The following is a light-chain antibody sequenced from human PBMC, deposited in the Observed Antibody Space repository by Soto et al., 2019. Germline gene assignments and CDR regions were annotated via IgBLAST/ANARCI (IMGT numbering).Light chain of an antibody. CDR2: GAS. J-gene: IGKJ1*01. Sequence: EIVMTQSPATLSVSPGERATLSCRASQSVSNNLAWYQKKPGQAPRLLIYGASTKATGTPARFSGSGSGTEFTLTISSLQSEDFAFYFCQQYNNWWTVGQGTRVDIK. CDR1: QSVSNN. V-gene: IGKV3D-15*01. CDR3: QQYNNWWT.